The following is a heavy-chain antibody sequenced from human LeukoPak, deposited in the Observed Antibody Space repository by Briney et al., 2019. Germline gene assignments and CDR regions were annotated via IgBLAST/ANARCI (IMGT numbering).Heavy chain of an antibody. Sequence: SETLSLTCTVSGVSISSYYWSWVRQPPGQGLEWIGYIYYCGSTSYNPSLKSRVTISVDTSKNQFSLKLSSVTAADTAVYYCARWDTIADLWGRGTLVTVSS. J-gene: IGHJ2*01. V-gene: IGHV4-59*08. D-gene: IGHD3-9*01. CDR2: IYYCGST. CDR1: GVSISSYY. CDR3: ARWDTIADL.